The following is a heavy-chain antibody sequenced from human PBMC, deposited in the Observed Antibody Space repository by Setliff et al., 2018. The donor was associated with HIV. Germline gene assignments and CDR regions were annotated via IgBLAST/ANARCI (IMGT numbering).Heavy chain of an antibody. Sequence: SETLSLTCTVSGAPISSYYWSWIRQPAGKGLEYIGRIHISGANNYNPSLASRLTISVDTSKNQISLKLSSVTAADTAVYYCARDNAYYYGSGSHRYYAMDVWGRGTTVTVSS. J-gene: IGHJ6*02. CDR2: IHISGAN. V-gene: IGHV4-4*07. CDR3: ARDNAYYYGSGSHRYYAMDV. CDR1: GAPISSYY. D-gene: IGHD3-10*01.